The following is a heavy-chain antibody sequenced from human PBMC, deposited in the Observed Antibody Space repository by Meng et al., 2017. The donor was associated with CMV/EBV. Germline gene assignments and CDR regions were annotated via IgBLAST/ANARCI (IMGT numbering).Heavy chain of an antibody. Sequence: ASVKVSCKASGYTFTSYDINWVRQATGQGLEWMGWMNPNSGNTGYAQKFQGRVTMTRSTSISTAYMELNSLRAEDTAVYYCARDLWPAAIRTPYYYGMDVWGQGTTVTVSS. V-gene: IGHV1-8*01. J-gene: IGHJ6*02. CDR1: GYTFTSYD. D-gene: IGHD2-2*01. CDR3: ARDLWPAAIRTPYYYGMDV. CDR2: MNPNSGNT.